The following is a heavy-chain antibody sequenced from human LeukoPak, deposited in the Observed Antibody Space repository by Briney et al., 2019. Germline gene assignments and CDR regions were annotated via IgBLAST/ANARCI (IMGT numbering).Heavy chain of an antibody. D-gene: IGHD3-16*02. CDR2: IKQDGSEK. V-gene: IGHV3-7*01. CDR1: GLTFSSYW. CDR3: ARDPREITFGGVIVHKDY. J-gene: IGHJ4*02. Sequence: GGSLRLSCAASGLTFSSYWMSWVRQAPGKGLEWVANIKQDGSEKYYVDSVKGRFTISRDNAKNSLYLQMNSLRAEDTAVYYCARDPREITFGGVIVHKDYWGQGTLVTVSS.